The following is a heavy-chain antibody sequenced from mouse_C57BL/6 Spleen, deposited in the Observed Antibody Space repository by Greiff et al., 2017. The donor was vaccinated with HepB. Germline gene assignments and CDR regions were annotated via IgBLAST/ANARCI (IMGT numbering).Heavy chain of an antibody. J-gene: IGHJ4*01. Sequence: EVKLLESGPELVKPGASVKISCKASGFTFTDYYMYWVQQSHGKSLEWIGDINPNNGGTSYNQKFKGRVTLNVDKSSSTAYMERRSLTSEDSAVYYCARWGNLYAMDYWGQGTSVTVSS. CDR2: INPNNGGT. CDR1: GFTFTDYY. V-gene: IGHV1-26*01. CDR3: ARWGNLYAMDY. D-gene: IGHD2-1*01.